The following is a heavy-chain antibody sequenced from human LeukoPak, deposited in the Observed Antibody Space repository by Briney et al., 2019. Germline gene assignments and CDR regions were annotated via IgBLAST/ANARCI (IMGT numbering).Heavy chain of an antibody. CDR1: GFTFSSYA. CDR2: ISGSGGST. J-gene: IGHJ3*02. CDR3: AKSSPGVVLMVYATTDDAFDI. D-gene: IGHD2-8*01. V-gene: IGHV3-23*01. Sequence: GGSLRLSCAASGFTFSSYAMSWVRQAPGKGLEWVSAISGSGGSTYYADSVKGRFTISRDNSKNTLYLQMNSLRAEDTAEYYCAKSSPGVVLMVYATTDDAFDIWGQGTMVTVSS.